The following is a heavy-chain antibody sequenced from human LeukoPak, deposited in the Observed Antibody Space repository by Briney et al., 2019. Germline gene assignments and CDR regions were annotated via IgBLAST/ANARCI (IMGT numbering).Heavy chain of an antibody. CDR1: GFTFSSYW. Sequence: GGSLRLSCTASGFTFSSYWMHWVRQAPGKGLEWVANIKEDGSETYYADSVKGRFTISRDNAKSSLLLQMNSLRAEDTAVYYCARDDEFTLGTDSWGQGTLVTVSS. J-gene: IGHJ4*02. D-gene: IGHD3-16*01. CDR3: ARDDEFTLGTDS. V-gene: IGHV3-7*01. CDR2: IKEDGSET.